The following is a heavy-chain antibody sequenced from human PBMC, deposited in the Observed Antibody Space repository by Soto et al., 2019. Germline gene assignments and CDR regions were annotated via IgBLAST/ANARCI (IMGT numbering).Heavy chain of an antibody. J-gene: IGHJ3*02. CDR2: IYYSGST. CDR1: GGSISSYY. CDR3: ARQGRAGYCISTSCYRSGAFDI. D-gene: IGHD2-2*01. V-gene: IGHV4-59*05. Sequence: SETLSLTCTVSGGSISSYYWSWIRQPPGKGLEWIGSIYYSGSTYYNPSLKSRVTISVDTSKNQFSLKLSSVTAADTAVYYCARQGRAGYCISTSCYRSGAFDIWGQGTMVTVSS.